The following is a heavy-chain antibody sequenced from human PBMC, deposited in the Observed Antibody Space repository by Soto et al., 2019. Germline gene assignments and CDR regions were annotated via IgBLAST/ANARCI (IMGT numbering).Heavy chain of an antibody. CDR1: GFTFSSYW. D-gene: IGHD3-10*01. Sequence: GSLRLSCAASGFTFSSYWMHWVRQAPGKGLVWVSRINSDGSSTSYADSVKGRFTISRDNAKNTLYLQMNSLRAEDTAVYYCASHRTIWFGELFYWGQGTLVTVSS. CDR3: ASHRTIWFGELFY. CDR2: INSDGSST. J-gene: IGHJ4*02. V-gene: IGHV3-74*01.